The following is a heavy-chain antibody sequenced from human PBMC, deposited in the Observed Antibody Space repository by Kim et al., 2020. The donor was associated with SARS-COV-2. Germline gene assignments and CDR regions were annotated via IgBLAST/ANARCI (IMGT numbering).Heavy chain of an antibody. J-gene: IGHJ4*02. CDR3: ARALGSIAALDSDY. D-gene: IGHD6-6*01. V-gene: IGHV3-7*03. Sequence: VDSVKGRFTISRDNAKNSLYLQMNSLRAEDTAVYYCARALGSIAALDSDYWGQGTLVTVSS.